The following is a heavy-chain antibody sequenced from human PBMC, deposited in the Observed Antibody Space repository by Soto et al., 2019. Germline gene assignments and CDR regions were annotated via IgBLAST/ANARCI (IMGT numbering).Heavy chain of an antibody. D-gene: IGHD3-22*01. CDR1: GDSVSSNSAA. CDR3: ARTVVVHLPHAFDI. V-gene: IGHV6-1*01. Sequence: SQTLSVTCAISGDSVSSNSAAWNWIRQSPSRGLEWLGRTYYRSKWYNDYAVSVKSRITINPDTSKNQFSLQLNSVTPEDTAVYYCARTVVVHLPHAFDIWGPGTMVTVSS. J-gene: IGHJ3*02. CDR2: TYYRSKWYN.